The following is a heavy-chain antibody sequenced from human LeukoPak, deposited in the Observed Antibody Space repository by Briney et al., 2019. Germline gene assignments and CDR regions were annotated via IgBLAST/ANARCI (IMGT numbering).Heavy chain of an antibody. CDR2: IYYSGST. D-gene: IGHD4-17*01. CDR1: GGSISSYY. CDR3: ARYGDYKGAY. J-gene: IGHJ4*02. V-gene: IGHV4-59*01. Sequence: PSETLSLTCTVSGGSISSYYWSWIRQPPGKGLEWIGYIYYSGSTNYNPSLKSRVTISLDRSKNQFSLKLSSVTAADTAVYYCARYGDYKGAYWGQGALVTVSS.